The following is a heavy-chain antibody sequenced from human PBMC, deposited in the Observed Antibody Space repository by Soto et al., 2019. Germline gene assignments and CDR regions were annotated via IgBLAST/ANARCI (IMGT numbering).Heavy chain of an antibody. CDR1: GGSISSYY. Sequence: SETLSLTCTVSGGSISSYYWSWIRQPPGKGLEWIGYIYYSGSTYYNPSLKSRVTISVDTSKNQFSLKLSSVTAADTAVYYCARGARHLYCSGGSCYSSFNLDYWGQGTLVTVSS. J-gene: IGHJ4*02. D-gene: IGHD2-15*01. CDR2: IYYSGST. CDR3: ARGARHLYCSGGSCYSSFNLDY. V-gene: IGHV4-30-4*01.